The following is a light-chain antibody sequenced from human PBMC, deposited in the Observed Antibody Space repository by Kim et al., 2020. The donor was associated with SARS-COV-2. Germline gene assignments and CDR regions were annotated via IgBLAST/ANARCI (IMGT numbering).Light chain of an antibody. CDR2: YNT. J-gene: IGLJ3*02. Sequence: ATGKTARITRGGDNIGSKSLHWYQQKRGQAPVVVVYYNTDRPSGVAERFSASNSGETATLTISRVEAGDEADCYCQVWDRSTNRVFGGGTQLTVL. V-gene: IGLV3-21*03. CDR3: QVWDRSTNRV. CDR1: NIGSKS.